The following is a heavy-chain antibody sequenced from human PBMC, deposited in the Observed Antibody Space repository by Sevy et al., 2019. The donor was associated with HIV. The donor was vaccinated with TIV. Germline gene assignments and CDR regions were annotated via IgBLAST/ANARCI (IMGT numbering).Heavy chain of an antibody. V-gene: IGHV3-23*01. J-gene: IGHJ4*02. CDR1: GFSFSSYA. CDR3: AKDTPFFYYASGNYYFEGIFDH. CDR2: ITVSGSRT. Sequence: GGSLRLSCVASGFSFSSYAMAWVRQTPGKGLEWVSAITVSGSRTYYADSVKGRFTISRDNSQNILYLQMDSLRVEDTASYYCAKDTPFFYYASGNYYFEGIFDHXGQGALVTVSS. D-gene: IGHD3-10*01.